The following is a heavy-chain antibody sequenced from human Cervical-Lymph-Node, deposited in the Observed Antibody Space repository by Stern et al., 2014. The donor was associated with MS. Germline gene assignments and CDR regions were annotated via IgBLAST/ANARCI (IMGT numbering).Heavy chain of an antibody. J-gene: IGHJ4*02. CDR2: INGGPGTT. CDR1: GYNFIDHA. CDR3: ARQPDYSDFLDF. Sequence: QVQLVESGAEVKKPGASMTISCKTSGYNFIDHAIHWVRQAHGQRLEWKVWINGGPGTTKYSQKFQGRVSFTRDKAASAAYMDLSSLSPDDTAVYYCARQPDYSDFLDFWGQGTLVTVSS. V-gene: IGHV1-3*01. D-gene: IGHD4-11*01.